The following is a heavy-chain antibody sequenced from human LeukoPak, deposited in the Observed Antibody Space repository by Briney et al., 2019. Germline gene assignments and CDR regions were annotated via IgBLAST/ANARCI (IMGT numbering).Heavy chain of an antibody. J-gene: IGHJ4*02. V-gene: IGHV4-34*01. CDR1: GGSFSGYY. Sequence: SETLSLTCAVYGGSFSGYYWSWIRQPPGKGLEWIGEINHSGSTNYNPPLKSRVTISVDTSKNPFSLKLSSVTAADTAVSYCARGPWEALAPFDYWGQGTLVTVSS. CDR3: ARGPWEALAPFDY. D-gene: IGHD1-26*01. CDR2: INHSGST.